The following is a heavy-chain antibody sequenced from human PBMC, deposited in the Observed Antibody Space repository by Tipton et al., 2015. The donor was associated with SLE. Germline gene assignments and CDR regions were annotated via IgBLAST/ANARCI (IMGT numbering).Heavy chain of an antibody. CDR3: ARGAGSYYYYYMDV. Sequence: QVQLVQSGAEVKKPGASVKVSCKASGYTFTNYDINWVRQATGQGLEWMGWMNPNSGNTGYAQKFQGRVTITRNTSINTAYMELSSLRSEDTAVYYCARGAGSYYYYYMDVWGKGTTVTVSS. J-gene: IGHJ6*03. CDR1: GYTFTNYD. D-gene: IGHD6-13*01. V-gene: IGHV1-8*03. CDR2: MNPNSGNT.